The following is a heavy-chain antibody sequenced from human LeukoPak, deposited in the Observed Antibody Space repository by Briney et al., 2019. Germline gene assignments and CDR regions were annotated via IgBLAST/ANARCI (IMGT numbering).Heavy chain of an antibody. J-gene: IGHJ4*02. CDR1: GFTFNKYT. D-gene: IGHD2-15*01. CDR2: ISTSSSYI. CDR3: AGAPVVVAATATFDY. V-gene: IGHV3-21*01. Sequence: GGSLRLSCAASGFTFNKYTMNWVRQAPGKGLEWVSSISTSSSYIYYADSVKGRFTISRDNAKNSLYLQMNSLRAEDTAVYYCAGAPVVVAATATFDYGGQGTLVTVSS.